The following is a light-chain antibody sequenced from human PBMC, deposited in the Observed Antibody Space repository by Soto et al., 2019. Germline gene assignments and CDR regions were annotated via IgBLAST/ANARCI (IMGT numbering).Light chain of an antibody. CDR2: RSY. CDR1: SSNIGSNY. V-gene: IGLV1-47*01. Sequence: QAVVTQPPSVSGTPGQRVTISCSGNSSNIGSNYVYWYQQVPGTAPKLLIYRSYQRPSGVPDRFSGSKSGTAASLSISGLRPEDEADYYCAAWDDSLSGYWVFGGGTKVTVL. J-gene: IGLJ3*02. CDR3: AAWDDSLSGYWV.